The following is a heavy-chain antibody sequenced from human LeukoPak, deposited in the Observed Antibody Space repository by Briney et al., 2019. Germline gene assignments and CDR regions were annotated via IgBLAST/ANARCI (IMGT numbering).Heavy chain of an antibody. CDR2: ISGSGDST. V-gene: IGHV3-23*01. CDR3: AKDLDTXVRXVNVY. D-gene: IGHD3-10*01. Sequence: PGGSLRLSCVASGLTFSSYAMSWVRQAPGKGLEWVSVISGSGDSTNYADSVKGRFTISRDNSKNTLYLQMNSLRAEDTAVYYCAKDLDTXVRXVNVYWGQGTLVTVAS. CDR1: GLTFSSYA. J-gene: IGHJ4*02.